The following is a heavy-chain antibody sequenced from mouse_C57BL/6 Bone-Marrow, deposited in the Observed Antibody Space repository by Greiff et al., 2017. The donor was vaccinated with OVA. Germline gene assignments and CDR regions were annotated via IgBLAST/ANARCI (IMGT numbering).Heavy chain of an antibody. CDR1: GYTFTCYG. D-gene: IGHD2-5*01. Sequence: VQLQQSGAELVRPGSSVKMSCKTSGYTFTCYGINWVKQRPGQGLEWIGYIYLGNGYTEYNEQFKGKATLPSDTSSSTAYMQLSSRTSEDYEIYICAIFSNYGYFDVWGTGTTVTVSS. CDR3: AIFSNYGYFDV. V-gene: IGHV1-58*01. J-gene: IGHJ1*03. CDR2: IYLGNGYT.